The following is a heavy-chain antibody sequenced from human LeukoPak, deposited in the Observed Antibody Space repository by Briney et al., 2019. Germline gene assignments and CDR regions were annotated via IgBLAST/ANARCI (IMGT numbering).Heavy chain of an antibody. CDR3: ARDRGARGRGLA. V-gene: IGHV3-21*06. J-gene: IGHJ4*02. CDR2: ISDTSDI. D-gene: IGHD3-10*01. Sequence: GGSLRLPCAASGFTFRIYGMNWVRQAPGKGLEWASSISDTSDISYADSVKGRFTVSRDNAKSSVFLQMNSLRVEDTAVYYCARDRGARGRGLAWGQGTLVSVSS. CDR1: GFTFRIYG.